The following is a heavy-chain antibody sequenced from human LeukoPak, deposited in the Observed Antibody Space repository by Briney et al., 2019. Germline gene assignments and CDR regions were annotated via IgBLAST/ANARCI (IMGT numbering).Heavy chain of an antibody. CDR1: GGSISSYF. CDR3: ASRRGGWLPYYFDY. V-gene: IGHV4-39*07. Sequence: PSETLSLTCTVSGGSISSYFWGWIRQPPGKGLELIGSIYYSRSTHYNPSLKSRVTISVATPTNQFSLKLRSVTAADTAVYFCASRRGGWLPYYFDYWGQGTLVNVSS. J-gene: IGHJ4*02. CDR2: IYYSRST. D-gene: IGHD5-24*01.